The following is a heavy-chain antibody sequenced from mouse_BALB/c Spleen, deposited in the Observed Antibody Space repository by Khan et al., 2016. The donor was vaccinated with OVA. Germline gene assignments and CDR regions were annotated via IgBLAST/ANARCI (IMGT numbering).Heavy chain of an antibody. CDR2: IWSGGST. CDR3: ARSPECDDGFAY. CDR1: GFSLTSYG. D-gene: IGHD2-12*01. V-gene: IGHV2-2*02. Sequence: VQLVESGPGLVQPSQSLSITCTVSGFSLTSYGVHWVRQSPGKGLEWLGVIWSGGSTDYNAAFISRLSISKDNSKSQVFFKMNSQQANDTAIYYCARSPECDDGFAYWGQGTLVTVSA. J-gene: IGHJ3*01.